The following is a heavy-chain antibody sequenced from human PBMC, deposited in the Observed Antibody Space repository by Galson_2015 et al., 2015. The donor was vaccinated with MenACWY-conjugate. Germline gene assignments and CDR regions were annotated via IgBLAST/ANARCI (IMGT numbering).Heavy chain of an antibody. CDR3: AKGYCSGGSCYFRYYFDY. CDR2: ISGSGGST. V-gene: IGHV3-23*01. CDR1: GFTFSSYA. Sequence: SLRLSCAASGFTFSSYAMSWVRQAPGKGLEWVSAISGSGGSTYYADSVKGRFTISRDNSKNTLYLQMNSLRAEDTAVYYCAKGYCSGGSCYFRYYFDYWGQGTLVTVSS. D-gene: IGHD2-15*01. J-gene: IGHJ4*02.